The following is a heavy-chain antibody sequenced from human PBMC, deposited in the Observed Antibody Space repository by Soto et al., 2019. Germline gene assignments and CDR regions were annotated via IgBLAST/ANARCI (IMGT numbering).Heavy chain of an antibody. D-gene: IGHD3-10*01. J-gene: IGHJ4*02. CDR2: IYLGDSDS. Sequence: PGESLKISCKGSGHTFTNYWIGWVRQMPGKGLEWMGIIYLGDSDSRYSPSFQGQVTISADKSTSTAYLQWSSLKASDTAIYYCATHSREYYGSGSDYWGQGTLVTVSS. CDR1: GHTFTNYW. CDR3: ATHSREYYGSGSDY. V-gene: IGHV5-51*01.